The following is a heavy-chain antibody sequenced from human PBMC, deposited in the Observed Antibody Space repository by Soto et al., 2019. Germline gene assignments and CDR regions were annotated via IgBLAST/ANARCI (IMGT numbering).Heavy chain of an antibody. Sequence: QVQLVQSGAEVKKPGSSVKVSCKASGGTFSSYAISWVRQAPGQGLEWMGGIIPIFGTANYAQKVPGRVTLTADESTGTAAMEVSSLRSEDTAVYYCARPSDVDTAMDAYYYYYYGMDVWGQGTTVTVSS. CDR2: IIPIFGTA. D-gene: IGHD5-18*01. CDR3: ARPSDVDTAMDAYYYYYYGMDV. J-gene: IGHJ6*02. CDR1: GGTFSSYA. V-gene: IGHV1-69*12.